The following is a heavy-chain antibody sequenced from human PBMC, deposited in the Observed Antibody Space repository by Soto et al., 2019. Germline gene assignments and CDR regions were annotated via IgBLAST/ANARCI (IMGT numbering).Heavy chain of an antibody. D-gene: IGHD1-26*01. CDR2: ISVARTYT. CDR3: VGDLEVGAHLYFFDY. V-gene: IGHV3-11*06. J-gene: IGHJ4*02. CDR1: GLTLKDNY. Sequence: GGSLRLPCEASGLTLKDNYVSWLRQAPGKGSEWPAYISVARTYTNYGESVKGRFPTSRDNTQRSVYLDMNSLRAEDTAVYSCVGDLEVGAHLYFFDYWGQGT.